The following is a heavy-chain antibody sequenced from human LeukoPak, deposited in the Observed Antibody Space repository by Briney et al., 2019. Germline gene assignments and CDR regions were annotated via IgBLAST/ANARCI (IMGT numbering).Heavy chain of an antibody. CDR2: INAGNGNT. V-gene: IGHV1-3*01. CDR1: GYIFTNYA. CDR3: ARCYYDSSGYYTPDP. J-gene: IGHJ5*02. D-gene: IGHD3-22*01. Sequence: GASVKVSCKASGYIFTNYAVQWVRQAPGQRLEWLGWINAGNGNTKYSQKFQGRVTITRDTSASTAYMELSSLRSEDTAVYYCARCYYDSSGYYTPDPWGQGTLVTVSS.